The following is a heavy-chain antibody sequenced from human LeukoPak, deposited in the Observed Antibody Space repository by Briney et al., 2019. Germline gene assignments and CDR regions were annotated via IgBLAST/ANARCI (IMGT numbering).Heavy chain of an antibody. CDR3: ARFTGTTSY. V-gene: IGHV3-11*04. CDR2: ISSGSTI. J-gene: IGHJ4*02. D-gene: IGHD1-1*01. Sequence: PGGSLRLSCAASGFTFSDYYMSWIRQAPGKGLEWVSYISSGSTIYYADSVKGRFTISRDNAKNSLYLQMNSLRAEDTAVYYCARFTGTTSYWGQGTLVTVSS. CDR1: GFTFSDYY.